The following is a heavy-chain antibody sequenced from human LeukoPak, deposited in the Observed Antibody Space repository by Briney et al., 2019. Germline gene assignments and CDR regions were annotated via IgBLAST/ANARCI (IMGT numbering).Heavy chain of an antibody. CDR1: GYSFTSYW. V-gene: IGHV1-69*02. Sequence: KISCKGSGYSFTSYWISWVRQAPGQGLEWMGRIIPILGIANYAQKFQGRVTITADKSTSTAYMELSSLRSEDTAVYYCQTGYSSSPGSGYFDYWGQGTLVTVSS. D-gene: IGHD6-13*01. J-gene: IGHJ4*02. CDR2: IIPILGIA. CDR3: QTGYSSSPGSGYFDY.